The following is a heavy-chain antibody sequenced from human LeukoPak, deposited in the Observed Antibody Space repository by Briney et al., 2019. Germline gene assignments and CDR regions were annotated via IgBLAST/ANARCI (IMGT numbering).Heavy chain of an antibody. CDR3: ATYGDFPYCFHY. CDR1: GGSVSNGNW. V-gene: IGHV4-4*02. CDR2: ILHSGST. Sequence: SETLSLTCAVTGGSVSNGNWWTWVRQPPGKGLEWIGEILHSGSTHYSPSLKSRVTISVDKSKNQFSLKLSSVTAADTAKYYCATYGDFPYCFHYWGQGTLVTVSS. J-gene: IGHJ4*02. D-gene: IGHD2-21*02.